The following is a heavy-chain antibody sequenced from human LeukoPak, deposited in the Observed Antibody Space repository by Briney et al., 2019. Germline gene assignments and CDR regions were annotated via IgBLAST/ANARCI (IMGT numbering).Heavy chain of an antibody. D-gene: IGHD3-10*01. CDR2: INHSGNT. V-gene: IGHV4-34*01. CDR1: GGSFSGYY. Sequence: PSETLSLTCAVYGGSFSGYYWSWIRQPPGKGLEWIGEINHSGNTNYNPSLKSRVTISVDTSKNQFSLKVTSVTAADTAVYYCARDRGGPGRFDPWGQGTLVTVSS. CDR3: ARDRGGPGRFDP. J-gene: IGHJ5*02.